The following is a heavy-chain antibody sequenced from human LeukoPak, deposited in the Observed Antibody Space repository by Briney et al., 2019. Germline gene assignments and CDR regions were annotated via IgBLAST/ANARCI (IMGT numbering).Heavy chain of an antibody. D-gene: IGHD3-16*01. CDR1: GFTFSSYS. J-gene: IGHJ5*02. CDR2: ISSSSSYI. CDR3: ARDPYDYVWGSYPNS. V-gene: IGHV3-21*01. Sequence: PGGSLRFSCAASGFTFSSYSMNWVRQAPGKGLEWVSSISSSSSYIYYADSVKGRFTISRDNAKNSLYLQMNSLRAEDTAVYYCARDPYDYVWGSYPNSWGQVTLVTVSS.